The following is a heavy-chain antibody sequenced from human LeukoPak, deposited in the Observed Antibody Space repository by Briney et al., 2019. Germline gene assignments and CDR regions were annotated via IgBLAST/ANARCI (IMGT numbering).Heavy chain of an antibody. CDR1: GFTFSSYS. CDR2: ITSASRAM. CDR3: VRDPAAGDS. Sequence: GGSLRLSCVASGFTFSSYSMNWVRQAPGKGLEWVSSITSASRAMFYADSVQGRFTISRDEAKNSLFLQMNNLRAEDTAVYYCVRDPAAGDSWGQGTQVTVSS. D-gene: IGHD6-13*01. J-gene: IGHJ4*02. V-gene: IGHV3-21*01.